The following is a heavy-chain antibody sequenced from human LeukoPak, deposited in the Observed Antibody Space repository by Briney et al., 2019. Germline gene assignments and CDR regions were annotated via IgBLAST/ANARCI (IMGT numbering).Heavy chain of an antibody. J-gene: IGHJ6*02. V-gene: IGHV3-66*02. CDR3: ARGFGKAAANVFGGYTMDV. D-gene: IGHD6-13*01. CDR2: IYTGGST. CDR1: GFTVDSKY. Sequence: GGSLRLSCAASGFTVDSKYMSWVRQAPGKGLEWVSLIYTGGSTYYADSVRGRFTISGDNSKNTLYLQMISLRPEDTAVYYCARGFGKAAANVFGGYTMDVWGQGTTVTVSS.